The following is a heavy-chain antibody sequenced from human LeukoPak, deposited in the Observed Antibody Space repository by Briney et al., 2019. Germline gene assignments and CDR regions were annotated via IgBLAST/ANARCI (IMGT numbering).Heavy chain of an antibody. J-gene: IGHJ4*02. CDR3: ARDNRGSYDY. D-gene: IGHD2-15*01. CDR1: GFTLSSYW. V-gene: IGHV3-74*01. CDR2: VNGDGDST. Sequence: GGSLRLSCAASGFTLSSYWMHWVCQAPGKGLVWVSRVNGDGDSTSYADSVKGRFTISRDNAKNTLYLQMNSLRAEDTAVYYCARDNRGSYDYWGQGTLVTVSS.